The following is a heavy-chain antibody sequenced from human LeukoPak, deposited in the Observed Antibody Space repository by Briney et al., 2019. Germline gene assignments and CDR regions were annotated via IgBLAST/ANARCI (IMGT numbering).Heavy chain of an antibody. CDR3: AKDRGATLVIKLNAFDI. CDR1: GFTFSSYA. D-gene: IGHD3-9*01. V-gene: IGHV3-23*01. J-gene: IGHJ3*02. CDR2: ISGSGGST. Sequence: GGSLRLSCTVSGFTFSSYAMNWVRQVPGKGLEWVSAISGSGGSTYYADSAKGRFTISRDNSKNTLYLQMNSLRAEDTAVYYCAKDRGATLVIKLNAFDIWGQGTMVTVSS.